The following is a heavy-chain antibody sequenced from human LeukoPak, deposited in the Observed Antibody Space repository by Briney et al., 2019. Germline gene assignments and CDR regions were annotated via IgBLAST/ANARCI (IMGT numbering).Heavy chain of an antibody. Sequence: PSETLSLTCAVYGGSFSGYYWTWIRQPPGKGLEWIGEINHSGSTYYNPSLKSRVTISVDTSKNQFSLNLSSVTAADTAVYYCARGHCSSTSCYKGYYYYYMDVWGKGTTVTVSS. CDR1: GGSFSGYY. D-gene: IGHD2-2*02. CDR2: INHSGST. V-gene: IGHV4-34*01. CDR3: ARGHCSSTSCYKGYYYYYMDV. J-gene: IGHJ6*03.